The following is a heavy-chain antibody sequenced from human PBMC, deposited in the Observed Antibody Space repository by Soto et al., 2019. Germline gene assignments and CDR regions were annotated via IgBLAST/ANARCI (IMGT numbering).Heavy chain of an antibody. CDR3: ASREYYDSSGYSPYFDY. J-gene: IGHJ4*02. Sequence: SETLSITCTVCVGSISSSSDYWGWIRQPPGKGLEWIGSIYYSGSTYYNPSLKSRVTISVDTSKNQFSLKLSSVTAADTAVYYCASREYYDSSGYSPYFDYWGQGTLVTVSS. D-gene: IGHD3-22*01. CDR2: IYYSGST. CDR1: VGSISSSSDY. V-gene: IGHV4-39*01.